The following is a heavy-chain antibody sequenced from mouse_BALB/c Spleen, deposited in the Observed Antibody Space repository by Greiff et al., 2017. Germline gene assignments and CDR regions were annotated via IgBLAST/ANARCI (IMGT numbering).Heavy chain of an antibody. CDR3: ARDGGSSGYPAY. J-gene: IGHJ3*01. CDR2: IRNKANGYTT. CDR1: GFTFTDYY. D-gene: IGHD3-1*01. V-gene: IGHV7-3*02. Sequence: EVQLQESGGGLVQPGGSLRLSCATSGFTFTDYYVSWVRQPPGKALEWLGFIRNKANGYTTEYSASVKGRFTISRDNSQSILYLQMNTLRAEDSATYYCARDGGSSGYPAYWGQGTLVTVSA.